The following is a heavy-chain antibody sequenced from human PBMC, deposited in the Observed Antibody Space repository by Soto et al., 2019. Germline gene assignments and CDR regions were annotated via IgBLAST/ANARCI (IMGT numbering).Heavy chain of an antibody. J-gene: IGHJ4*02. V-gene: IGHV3-30-3*01. CDR1: GFTFSSYA. CDR2: ISYDGSNK. Sequence: GGSLRLSCAASGFTFSSYAMHWVRQAPGKGLEWVAVISYDGSNKYYADSVKGRFTISRDNSKNTLYLQMNSLRAEDTAAYYCAREGLYSSSYYFDYWGQGTLVTVSS. CDR3: AREGLYSSSYYFDY. D-gene: IGHD6-6*01.